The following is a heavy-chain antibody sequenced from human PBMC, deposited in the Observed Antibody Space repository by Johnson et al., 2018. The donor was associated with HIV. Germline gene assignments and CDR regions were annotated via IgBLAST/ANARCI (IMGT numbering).Heavy chain of an antibody. Sequence: VQLVESGGGLIQPGGSLRLSCAASGFTVSSNYMSWVRQAPGKGLEWVSVVYCGGSTYYADSVMGRFTISRDISKNKLHLQMNSLRAEDTAVYYCARDSKARFPTITMIDAFDIWGQGTMVTVSS. D-gene: IGHD3-22*01. J-gene: IGHJ3*02. CDR3: ARDSKARFPTITMIDAFDI. CDR1: GFTVSSNY. V-gene: IGHV3-53*01. CDR2: VYCGGST.